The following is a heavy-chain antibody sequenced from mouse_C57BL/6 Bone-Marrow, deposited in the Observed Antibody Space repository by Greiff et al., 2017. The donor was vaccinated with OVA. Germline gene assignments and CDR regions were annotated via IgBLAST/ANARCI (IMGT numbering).Heavy chain of an antibody. CDR1: GFSFNTYA. V-gene: IGHV10-1*01. J-gene: IGHJ3*01. D-gene: IGHD2-5*01. CDR2: IRSKSNNYAT. CDR3: VRSYSNSFAY. Sequence: GGGLVQPKGSLKLSCAASGFSFNTYAMNWVRQAPGKGLEWVARIRSKSNNYATYYADSVKDRFTISRDDSESMLYLQMNNLKTEDTAMYYCVRSYSNSFAYWGQGTLVTVSA.